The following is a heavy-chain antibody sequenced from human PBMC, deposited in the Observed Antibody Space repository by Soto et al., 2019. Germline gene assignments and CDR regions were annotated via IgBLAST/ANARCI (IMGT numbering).Heavy chain of an antibody. D-gene: IGHD1-26*01. Sequence: GESLKISCTASGFTFGDYAMSWVRQAPGKGLEWVGFIRSKAYGGTTEYAASVKGRFTISRDDSKSIAYLQMNSLKTEDTAVYYCTLSGSYFDYWGQGTLVTVSS. J-gene: IGHJ4*02. V-gene: IGHV3-49*04. CDR3: TLSGSYFDY. CDR1: GFTFGDYA. CDR2: IRSKAYGGTT.